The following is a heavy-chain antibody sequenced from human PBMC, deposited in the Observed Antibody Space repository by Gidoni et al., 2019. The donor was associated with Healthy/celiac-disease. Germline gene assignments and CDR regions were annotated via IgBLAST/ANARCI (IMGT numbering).Heavy chain of an antibody. CDR3: ARARVYSGYDDY. CDR2: ISSSGSTI. Sequence: EVQLVESGGGLVQPGGSLRLSCAASGFTFSSYEMNWVRQAPGKGLEWVSYISSSGSTIYYADSVKGRFTISRDNAKNSLYLQMNSLRAEDTAVYYCARARVYSGYDDYWGQGTLVTVSS. CDR1: GFTFSSYE. J-gene: IGHJ4*02. V-gene: IGHV3-48*03. D-gene: IGHD5-12*01.